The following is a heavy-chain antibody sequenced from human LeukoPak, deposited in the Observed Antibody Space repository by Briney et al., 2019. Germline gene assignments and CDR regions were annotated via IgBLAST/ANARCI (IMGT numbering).Heavy chain of an antibody. Sequence: SVKVSCKASGGTFSSYAISWVRQAPGQGLEWMGGIIPIFGTANYAQKFQGRVTITADESTSTAYMELSSLRSEDTAVYYCARRSGYCSSTSCLINAFDIWGQGTMVTVSS. CDR1: GGTFSSYA. J-gene: IGHJ3*02. V-gene: IGHV1-69*13. CDR2: IIPIFGTA. CDR3: ARRSGYCSSTSCLINAFDI. D-gene: IGHD2-2*03.